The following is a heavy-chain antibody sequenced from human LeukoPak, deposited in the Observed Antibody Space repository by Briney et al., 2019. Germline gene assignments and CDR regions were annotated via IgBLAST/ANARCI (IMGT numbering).Heavy chain of an antibody. CDR1: GYTLTELS. D-gene: IGHD4-17*01. Sequence: ASVKVSCTVSGYTLTELSMHWVRQAPGKGLEWMGGFDPEDGETIYAQKFQGRVTMTEDTSTDTAYMELSSLRSEDTAVYYCATATTVTDIYYYYYGMDVWGQGTTVTVSS. CDR2: FDPEDGET. CDR3: ATATTVTDIYYYYYGMDV. J-gene: IGHJ6*02. V-gene: IGHV1-24*01.